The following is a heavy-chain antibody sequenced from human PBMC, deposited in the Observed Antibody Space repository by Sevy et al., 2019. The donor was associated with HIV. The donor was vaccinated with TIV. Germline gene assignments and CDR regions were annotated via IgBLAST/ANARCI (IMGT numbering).Heavy chain of an antibody. CDR1: GFTFRSYG. CDR3: AKKREDSSTSQAFDI. J-gene: IGHJ3*02. D-gene: IGHD2-2*01. Sequence: GGSLSLSCAASGFTFRSYGMHWVRQAPGKGLEWVAFISYDGGNQYYADSVKGRFTISRDNSKNTLYLQVNSLRPEDTAVHYCAKKREDSSTSQAFDIWGQGTMVTVSS. CDR2: ISYDGGNQ. V-gene: IGHV3-30*18.